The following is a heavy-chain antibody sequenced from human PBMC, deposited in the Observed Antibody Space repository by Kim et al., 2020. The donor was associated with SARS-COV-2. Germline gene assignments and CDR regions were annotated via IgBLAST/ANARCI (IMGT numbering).Heavy chain of an antibody. CDR3: ARGLPVRSYYGSGSYLGY. CDR2: IKQDGSEK. D-gene: IGHD3-10*01. V-gene: IGHV3-7*03. J-gene: IGHJ4*02. CDR1: GFTFSSYW. Sequence: GGSLRLSCAASGFTFSSYWMSWVRQAPGKGLEWVANIKQDGSEKYYVDSVKGRFTISRDNAKNSLYLQMNSLRAEDTAVYYCARGLPVRSYYGSGSYLGYWGQGTLVTVSS.